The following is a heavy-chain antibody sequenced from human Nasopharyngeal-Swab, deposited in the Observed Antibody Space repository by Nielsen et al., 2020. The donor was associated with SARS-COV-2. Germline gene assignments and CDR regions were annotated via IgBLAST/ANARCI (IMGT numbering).Heavy chain of an antibody. CDR2: ISAYNGNT. J-gene: IGHJ6*02. D-gene: IGHD2-21*02. V-gene: IGHV1-18*01. Sequence: WVRQAPGQGLEWMGWISAYNGNTNYAQKLQGRATMTTDTSTSTAYMELRSLRSDDTAVYYCARLYCGGDCYSEDYYGMDVWGQGTTVTVSS. CDR3: ARLYCGGDCYSEDYYGMDV.